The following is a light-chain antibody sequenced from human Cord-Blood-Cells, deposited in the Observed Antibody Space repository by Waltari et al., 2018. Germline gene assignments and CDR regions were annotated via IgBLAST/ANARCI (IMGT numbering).Light chain of an antibody. Sequence: VLTQSPRTLSLSPGERATLSCRASKSVSSSYLAWYQQKPGQAPRLLIYGASSRATGIPGRFSGSGSGTDFTLTISRLEPEDFAVYYCQQYGSSPPWTFGQGTKVEIK. V-gene: IGKV3-20*01. CDR3: QQYGSSPPWT. CDR1: KSVSSSY. J-gene: IGKJ1*01. CDR2: GAS.